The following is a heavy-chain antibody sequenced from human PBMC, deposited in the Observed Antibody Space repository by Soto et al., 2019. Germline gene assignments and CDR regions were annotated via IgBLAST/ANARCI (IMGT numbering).Heavy chain of an antibody. V-gene: IGHV1-18*04. CDR3: ARVLGGYCSGGSCYSSAFDI. D-gene: IGHD2-15*01. CDR2: ISAYNGNT. J-gene: IGHJ3*02. CDR1: GYTFTSCG. Sequence: ASVKVSCKASGYTFTSCGISWVRQAPGQGLEWMGWISAYNGNTNYAQKLQGRVTMTTDTSTSTAYMELRSLRSDDTAVYYCARVLGGYCSGGSCYSSAFDIWGQGTMVTVSS.